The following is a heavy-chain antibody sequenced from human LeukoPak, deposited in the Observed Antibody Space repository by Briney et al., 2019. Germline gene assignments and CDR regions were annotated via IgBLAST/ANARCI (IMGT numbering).Heavy chain of an antibody. J-gene: IGHJ4*02. CDR2: IYYSGST. D-gene: IGHD4-17*01. Sequence: PSETLSLICTVSGGSISSGDYYWSWIRQPPGKGLEWIRYIYYSGSTYYNPSLKSRVTISVDTSKNQFSLKLSSVTAADTAVYYCARALLATVTTGFDYWGQGTLVTVSS. CDR1: GGSISSGDYY. CDR3: ARALLATVTTGFDY. V-gene: IGHV4-30-4*08.